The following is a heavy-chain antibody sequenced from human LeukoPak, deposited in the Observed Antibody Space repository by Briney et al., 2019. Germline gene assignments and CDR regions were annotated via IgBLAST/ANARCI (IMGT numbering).Heavy chain of an antibody. CDR3: ARAGGYCGRISCTYYFDY. D-gene: IGHD2-15*01. V-gene: IGHV1-46*01. J-gene: IGHJ4*02. CDR2: INPSDGST. Sequence: AALKVSCEESRYTFTSYYMRWVRQAPEQGVERMGIINPSDGSTSYAQKFQGRVTMTRDTSTSTVYMELSSLRSEDTAVYYCARAGGYCGRISCTYYFDYWGQGSLVAASS. CDR1: RYTFTSYY.